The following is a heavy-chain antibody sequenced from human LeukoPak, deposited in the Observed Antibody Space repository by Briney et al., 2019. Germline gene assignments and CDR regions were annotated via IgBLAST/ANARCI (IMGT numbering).Heavy chain of an antibody. Sequence: GASVKVSCKASGYTFTGYYMHWVRQAPGQGLEWMGWINPNSGGTNYAQKFQGWVTMTRDTSISTAYMELSRLRSDDTAVYYCAREERGLGQQLPRGYNWFDPWGQGTLVTVSS. D-gene: IGHD6-13*01. CDR2: INPNSGGT. CDR1: GYTFTGYY. CDR3: AREERGLGQQLPRGYNWFDP. V-gene: IGHV1-2*04. J-gene: IGHJ5*02.